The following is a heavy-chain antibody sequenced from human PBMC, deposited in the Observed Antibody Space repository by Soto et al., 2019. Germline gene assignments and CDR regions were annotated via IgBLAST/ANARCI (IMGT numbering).Heavy chain of an antibody. D-gene: IGHD1-1*01. Sequence: VQLVQSEAEVKKPGASVKVSCKTYGYTFSSFLITWVRQAPGQGLEWVGRIRVQNGDTRYAQRIQGRASMTTVTTTSTAYMELCCLTSVDQAFYYCASYWGGQLGIDFWGQGTLVTVSS. CDR1: GYTFSSFL. J-gene: IGHJ4*02. CDR2: IRVQNGDT. V-gene: IGHV1-18*01. CDR3: ASYWGGQLGIDF.